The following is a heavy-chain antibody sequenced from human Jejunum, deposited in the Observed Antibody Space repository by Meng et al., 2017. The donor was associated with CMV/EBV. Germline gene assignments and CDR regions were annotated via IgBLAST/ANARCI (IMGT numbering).Heavy chain of an antibody. V-gene: IGHV4-39*01. CDR3: ARAHTDGGRIEANS. Sequence: SGGSISSSGYYWSWSRQPPGKGLEWIGYIYYSGITYYNPSLKSRVTISADTSKNQFSLNLSSVTAADTAVYYCARAHTDGGRIEANSWGQGTLVTVSS. CDR2: IYYSGIT. CDR1: GGSISSSGYY. D-gene: IGHD2-2*02. J-gene: IGHJ5*02.